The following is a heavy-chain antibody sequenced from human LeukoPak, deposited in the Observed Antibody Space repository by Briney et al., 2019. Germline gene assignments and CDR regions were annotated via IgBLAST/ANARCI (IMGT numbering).Heavy chain of an antibody. J-gene: IGHJ4*02. Sequence: ASVKVSCKASGYTFNTYGITWVRQAPGQGLEWMGWISGYNGKTKYAQKLQDRVTMTTDTSTSTAYMELRSLRSDDTAVYYCARDLGYYYDSSGYRTTHTFDYWGQGTLVTVSS. D-gene: IGHD3-22*01. CDR3: ARDLGYYYDSSGYRTTHTFDY. V-gene: IGHV1-18*01. CDR2: ISGYNGKT. CDR1: GYTFNTYG.